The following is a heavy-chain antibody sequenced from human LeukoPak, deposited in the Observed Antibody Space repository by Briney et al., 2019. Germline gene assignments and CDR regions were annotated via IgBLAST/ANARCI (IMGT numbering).Heavy chain of an antibody. J-gene: IGHJ4*02. CDR2: ISDSGDGT. CDR1: GFTFRTYA. V-gene: IGHV3-23*01. Sequence: PGGSLRLSCAASGFTFRTYAMSWVRQAPGKGLEWVSGISDSGDGTYYADSVKGRFTISRDNSKNTLYLQMNSLRAEDTAVYYCAKALAAAGPFDYWGQGTLVTVSS. D-gene: IGHD6-13*01. CDR3: AKALAAAGPFDY.